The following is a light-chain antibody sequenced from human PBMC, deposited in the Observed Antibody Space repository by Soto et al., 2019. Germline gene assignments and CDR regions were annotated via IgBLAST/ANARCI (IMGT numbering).Light chain of an antibody. Sequence: QSALTQPRSVSGSPGQSVTISCTGTGSDVGGYNYVSWYQQHPGKAPKLMIYDVSKRPSGVPDRFSGSKSGNTASLTTSGLQAEDEADYYCCSYAGSYTVVFGGGTKLTVL. CDR3: CSYAGSYTVV. CDR1: GSDVGGYNY. V-gene: IGLV2-11*01. J-gene: IGLJ2*01. CDR2: DVS.